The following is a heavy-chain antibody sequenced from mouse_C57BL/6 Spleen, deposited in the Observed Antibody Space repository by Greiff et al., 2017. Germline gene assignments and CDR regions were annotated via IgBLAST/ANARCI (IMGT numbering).Heavy chain of an antibody. CDR1: GYTFTSYW. CDR3: TGGYLDYYAMDY. D-gene: IGHD2-3*01. J-gene: IGHJ4*01. CDR2: IYPGNSDT. V-gene: IGHV1-5*01. Sequence: VQLQQSGTVLARPGASVKMSCKTSGYTFTSYWMHWVKQRPGQGLEWIGAIYPGNSDTSYNQKFKGKAKLTAVTSASTAYMELSSLTNEDSAVYYCTGGYLDYYAMDYWGQGTSVTVSS.